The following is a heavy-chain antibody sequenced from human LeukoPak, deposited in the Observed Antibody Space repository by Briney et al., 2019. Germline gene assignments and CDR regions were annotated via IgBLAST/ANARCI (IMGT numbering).Heavy chain of an antibody. Sequence: SVKVSCRASGGTFSSYAISWVRQAPGQGLEWMGGIIPIFGTANYAQKFQGRVTITADESTSTAYMELSSLRSEDTAVYYCAYGDPFHYYGMDVWGKGTTVTVSS. CDR1: GGTFSSYA. J-gene: IGHJ6*04. CDR3: AYGDPFHYYGMDV. D-gene: IGHD4-17*01. V-gene: IGHV1-69*13. CDR2: IIPIFGTA.